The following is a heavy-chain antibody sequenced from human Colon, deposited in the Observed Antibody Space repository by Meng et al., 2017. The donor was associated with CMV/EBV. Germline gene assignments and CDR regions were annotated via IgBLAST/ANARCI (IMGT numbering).Heavy chain of an antibody. CDR2: TYYRSKWYN. CDR3: ARELARLPYCGGDCSAFDY. D-gene: IGHD2-21*01. Sequence: SETLSLTCGISGDSVSSNSAAWNWIRQSPSRGLEWLGRTYYRSKWYNDYAVSVKSRITINPDTSKNQFSLHLNSVTAADTAVYYCARELARLPYCGGDCSAFDYWGQGTLVTVSS. J-gene: IGHJ4*02. CDR1: GDSVSSNSAA. V-gene: IGHV6-1*01.